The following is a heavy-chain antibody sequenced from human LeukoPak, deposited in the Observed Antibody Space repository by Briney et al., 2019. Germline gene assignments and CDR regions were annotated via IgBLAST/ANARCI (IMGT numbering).Heavy chain of an antibody. D-gene: IGHD2-15*01. CDR1: GFTFSSYA. CDR3: AKDRGRTWVQVAN. V-gene: IGHV3-23*01. CDR2: ISGSGGST. Sequence: GGSLRLSCAASGFTFSSYAMSWVRQAPGKGLEWVSGISGSGGSTYYADSVKGRFTISRDNSKNRLYLQMDSLRAEDTAVYYCAKDRGRTWVQVANWGQGTLVTVSS. J-gene: IGHJ4*02.